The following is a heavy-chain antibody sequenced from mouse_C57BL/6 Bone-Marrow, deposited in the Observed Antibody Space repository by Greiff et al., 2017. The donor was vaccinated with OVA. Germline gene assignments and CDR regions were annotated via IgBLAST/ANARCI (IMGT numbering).Heavy chain of an antibody. Sequence: LQESGAELARPGASVKLSCKASGYTFTSYGISWVKQRTGQGLEWIGEIYPRSGNTYYNEKFKGKATLTEDKSSSTAYMELRSLTSEDSAVYFCARHYGSSFDYWGQGTTLTVSS. CDR1: GYTFTSYG. J-gene: IGHJ2*01. CDR2: IYPRSGNT. V-gene: IGHV1-81*01. CDR3: ARHYGSSFDY. D-gene: IGHD1-1*01.